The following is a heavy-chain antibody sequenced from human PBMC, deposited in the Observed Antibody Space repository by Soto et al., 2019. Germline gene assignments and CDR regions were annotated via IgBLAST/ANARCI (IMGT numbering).Heavy chain of an antibody. CDR3: AKTYYDFWSDIYFDY. CDR2: IYYSGST. J-gene: IGHJ4*02. V-gene: IGHV4-39*01. D-gene: IGHD3-3*01. Sequence: QLQLQESGPGLVKPSETLSLTCTVSGGSISSSSYYWGWIRQPPGKGLEWIGSIYYSGSTYYNPSLKSRATISVDTSKNQFSLKLSSVTAADTAVYYCAKTYYDFWSDIYFDYWGQGTLVTVSS. CDR1: GGSISSSSYY.